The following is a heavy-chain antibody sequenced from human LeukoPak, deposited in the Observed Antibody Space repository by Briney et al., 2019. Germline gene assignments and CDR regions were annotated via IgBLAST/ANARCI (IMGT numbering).Heavy chain of an antibody. Sequence: GASVKVSCKASGFTFTSSAMQWVRQARGQRLEWIGWIVVGSGNTNYAQKFQGRVTITRDMSTSTAYMELSSLRSEDTAVYYCAAVVRSSTWSGNFYYYYGMDVWGQGTTVTVSS. CDR2: IVVGSGNT. CDR1: GFTFTSSA. CDR3: AAVVRSSTWSGNFYYYYGMDV. D-gene: IGHD3-3*01. J-gene: IGHJ6*02. V-gene: IGHV1-58*02.